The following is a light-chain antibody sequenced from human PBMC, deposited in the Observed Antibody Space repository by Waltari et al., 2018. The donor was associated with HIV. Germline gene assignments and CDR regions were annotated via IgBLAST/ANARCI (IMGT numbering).Light chain of an antibody. CDR1: SSDVGRYNL. J-gene: IGLJ2*01. CDR3: CSYAGSREV. CDR2: EVN. V-gene: IGLV2-23*02. Sequence: QSALTQPASVSGSPGQSLTISCTGTSSDVGRYNLVSWYQQHPGKAPKLMIYEVNKRPAGGSNRFSGSKSGNTASLTISGLQTEDEADYYCCSYAGSREVFGGGTKLTVL.